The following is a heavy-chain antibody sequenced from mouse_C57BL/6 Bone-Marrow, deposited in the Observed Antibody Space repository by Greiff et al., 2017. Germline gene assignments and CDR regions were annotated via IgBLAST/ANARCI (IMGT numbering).Heavy chain of an antibody. J-gene: IGHJ3*01. CDR3: TNLLWSFAY. D-gene: IGHD2-1*01. CDR1: GYTFTDYE. Sequence: QVHVKQSGAELVRPGASVTLSCKASGYTFTDYEMHWVKQTPVHGLEWIGAIDPETGGTAYNQKFKGKAILTADKSSSTAYMELRSLTSEDSAVYYCTNLLWSFAYWGQGTLVTVSA. V-gene: IGHV1-15*01. CDR2: IDPETGGT.